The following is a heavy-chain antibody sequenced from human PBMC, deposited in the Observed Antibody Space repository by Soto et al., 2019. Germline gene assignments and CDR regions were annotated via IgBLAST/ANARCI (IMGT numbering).Heavy chain of an antibody. CDR2: MNHNSGNT. CDR1: GYTFTSYD. V-gene: IGHV1-8*01. Sequence: QVQLVQSGAEVKKPGASVKVSCKASGYTFTSYDINWVRPATGQGLEWMGWMNHNSGNTGYAQKFQRSATMTRNTSISTAYMELSSLRSADTAVYYCAREKTSYGMDVWGQGTTVPVSS. CDR3: AREKTSYGMDV. J-gene: IGHJ6*02.